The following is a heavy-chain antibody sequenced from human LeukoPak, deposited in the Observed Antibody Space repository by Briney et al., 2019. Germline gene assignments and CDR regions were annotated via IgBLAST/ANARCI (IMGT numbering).Heavy chain of an antibody. V-gene: IGHV3-11*04. D-gene: IGHD3-16*01. J-gene: IGHJ4*02. Sequence: GGSLRLSCAASGFTFRDYDMTWIRQAPGKGLEWVSYISSSSSTIYYADSVKGRFTISRDNAKNSLYLQMNSLRAEDTAVYYCARDLGELPDYWGQGTLVTVSS. CDR3: ARDLGELPDY. CDR1: GFTFRDYD. CDR2: ISSSSSTI.